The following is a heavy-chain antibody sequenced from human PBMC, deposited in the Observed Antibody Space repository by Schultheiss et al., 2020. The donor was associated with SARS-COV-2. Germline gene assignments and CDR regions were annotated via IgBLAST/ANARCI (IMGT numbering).Heavy chain of an antibody. Sequence: GGSLRLSCAASGFTFSSYGMHWVRQAPGKGLEWVAVISYDGSNKYYADSVKGRFTISRDNSKNTLYLQMNSLRAEDTAVYYCARDQTSIAARLGMDVWGQGTTVTVSS. CDR1: GFTFSSYG. J-gene: IGHJ6*02. CDR3: ARDQTSIAARLGMDV. D-gene: IGHD6-6*01. V-gene: IGHV3-30*03. CDR2: ISYDGSNK.